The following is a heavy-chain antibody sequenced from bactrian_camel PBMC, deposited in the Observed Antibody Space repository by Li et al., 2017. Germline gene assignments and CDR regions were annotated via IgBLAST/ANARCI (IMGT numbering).Heavy chain of an antibody. D-gene: IGHD3*01. CDR3: AARGSWPWNGCSGSLGSREFRY. J-gene: IGHJ4*01. CDR1: EYTYSSYC. V-gene: IGHV3S10*01. Sequence: DVQLVESGGGSVQSGGSLRLSCAASEYTYSSYCLGWFRQAPGKEREGVADIDSDGSTSYVESVKGRFAISLDKDKNTVYLVMNNLKPEDTAMYYCAARGSWPWNGCSGSLGSREFRYWGQGTQVTVS. CDR2: IDSDGST.